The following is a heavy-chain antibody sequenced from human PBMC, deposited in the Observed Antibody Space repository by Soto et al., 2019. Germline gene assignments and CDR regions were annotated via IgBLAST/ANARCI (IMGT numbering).Heavy chain of an antibody. CDR1: GYTFTSYY. CDR3: ARGDIAAAGKGPCDY. CDR2: INPSGGST. D-gene: IGHD6-13*01. Sequence: ASVKVSCKASGYTFTSYYMHWVRQAPGQGPEWMGIINPSGGSTSYAQKFQGRVTMTRDTSTSTVYMELSSLRSEDTAVYYCARGDIAAAGKGPCDYWGQGTLVTVSS. V-gene: IGHV1-46*01. J-gene: IGHJ4*02.